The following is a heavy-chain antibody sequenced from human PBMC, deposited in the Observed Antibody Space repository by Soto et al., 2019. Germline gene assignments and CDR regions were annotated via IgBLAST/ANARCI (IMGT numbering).Heavy chain of an antibody. D-gene: IGHD2-15*01. V-gene: IGHV3-66*01. J-gene: IGHJ1*01. CDR3: ARGGSAAAKASEH. CDR2: IFSGGST. CDR1: GFTVGTSY. Sequence: EVQLAESGGGLVQPGGSLRLSCAASGFTVGTSYMTWVRQAPGKGPEWISVIFSGGSTFYADSVKGRFIISRDNSKNTVYLQMNSLRGEDTAVYYCARGGSAAAKASEHWCQGILVTVSS.